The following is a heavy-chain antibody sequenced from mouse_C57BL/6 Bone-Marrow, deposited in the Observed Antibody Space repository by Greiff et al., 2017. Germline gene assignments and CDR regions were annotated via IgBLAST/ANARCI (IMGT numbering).Heavy chain of an antibody. J-gene: IGHJ4*01. CDR2: IDPSDSYT. CDR3: ARSFYSYGSSCAMDY. V-gene: IGHV1-69*01. Sequence: VQLQQPGAELVMPGASVKLSCKASGYTFTSYWMHWVKQRPGQGLEWIGEIDPSDSYTNYNQKFKGKSTLTVDKSSSTAYMQLSSLTSEDSAVXYCARSFYSYGSSCAMDYWGQGTSVTVSS. D-gene: IGHD1-1*01. CDR1: GYTFTSYW.